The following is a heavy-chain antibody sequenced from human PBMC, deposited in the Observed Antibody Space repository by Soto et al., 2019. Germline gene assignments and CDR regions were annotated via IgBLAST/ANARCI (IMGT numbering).Heavy chain of an antibody. V-gene: IGHV3-23*01. Sequence: GGSLRLSCAGSGFTFSNFAMGWVRQAPGKGPEWVSSVSGGGSASFSADSVRGRFSVSRDNSKNTLFLQMNTLRLEDTAVYYCAKTRHAAVGTDFFDLWGQGTQVTVSS. CDR1: GFTFSNFA. J-gene: IGHJ4*02. CDR2: VSGGGSAS. D-gene: IGHD6-13*01. CDR3: AKTRHAAVGTDFFDL.